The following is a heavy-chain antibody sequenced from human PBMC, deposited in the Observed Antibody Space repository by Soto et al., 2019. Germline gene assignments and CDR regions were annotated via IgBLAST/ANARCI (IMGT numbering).Heavy chain of an antibody. D-gene: IGHD3-9*01. J-gene: IGHJ6*02. CDR3: ARDPKYYDILTGYYRSDGMDV. V-gene: IGHV1-2*04. CDR1: GYTFTSYG. Sequence: ASVKVSCKASGYTFTSYGISWVRQAPGQGLEWMGWINPNSGGTNYAQKFQGWVTMTRDTSISTAYMELSRLRSDDTAVYYCARDPKYYDILTGYYRSDGMDVWGQGTTVTVSS. CDR2: INPNSGGT.